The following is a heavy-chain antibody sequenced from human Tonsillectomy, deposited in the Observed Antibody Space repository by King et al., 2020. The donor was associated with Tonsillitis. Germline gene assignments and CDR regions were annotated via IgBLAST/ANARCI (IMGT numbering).Heavy chain of an antibody. CDR3: ARVRRSTLPYGDFFDY. J-gene: IGHJ4*02. Sequence: VQLQQWGAGLLKPSETLSLTCAVYGGSFSGYYWSWIRQPPGKGLEWIGEINHSGSTNYNPSLKSRVTISVDTSKNQFSLRPSSVTAADTAVYYCARVRRSTLPYGDFFDYWGQGTLVTVSS. CDR2: INHSGST. CDR1: GGSFSGYY. D-gene: IGHD4-17*01. V-gene: IGHV4-34*01.